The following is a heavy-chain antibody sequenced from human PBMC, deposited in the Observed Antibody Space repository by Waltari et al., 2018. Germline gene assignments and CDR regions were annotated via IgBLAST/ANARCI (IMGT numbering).Heavy chain of an antibody. D-gene: IGHD2-15*01. CDR2: ISGSTGGT. J-gene: IGHJ4*02. CDR3: AKRGVVLGATRTYYFDY. Sequence: EVQLVESGGGLVQPGGSLRLSCAASGFTFSSYGISWVRQAPGKGLEWVSSISGSTGGTYYADSAKGRFTISRDNSKNTLYLQMNSLRAEDTAVYYCAKRGVVLGATRTYYFDYWGQGILVTVSS. V-gene: IGHV3-23*04. CDR1: GFTFSSYG.